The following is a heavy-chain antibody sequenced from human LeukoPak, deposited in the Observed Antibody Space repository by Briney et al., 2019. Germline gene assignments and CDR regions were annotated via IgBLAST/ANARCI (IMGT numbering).Heavy chain of an antibody. D-gene: IGHD4-17*01. V-gene: IGHV3-30*18. CDR3: ANYGDYQYFDY. CDR2: ISYDGTNK. J-gene: IGHJ4*02. Sequence: SLRLSCAASGFTFSSYGMHWVRQAPGKGLEWVAVISYDGTNKYYADSVKGRFTISRDNSKNTLYLQMNSLKTDDTAVYYCANYGDYQYFDYWGQGTLVTVSS. CDR1: GFTFSSYG.